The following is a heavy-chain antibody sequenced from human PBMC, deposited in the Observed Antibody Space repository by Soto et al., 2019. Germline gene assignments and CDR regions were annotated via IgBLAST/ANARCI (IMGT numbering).Heavy chain of an antibody. J-gene: IGHJ5*02. V-gene: IGHV3-11*01. CDR1: GVDFRGSY. D-gene: IGHD1-1*01. CDR2: ISDTGRTI. CDR3: VRDGTKTLRDWFDP. Sequence: GGSLRLSCVASGVDFRGSYMNWVRQAPGKGLEWISYISDTGRTIHYADSVKGRFVISRDNSKDSLYLQMNDLRPDDTAVYYCVRDGTKTLRDWFDPWGQGISVTVSS.